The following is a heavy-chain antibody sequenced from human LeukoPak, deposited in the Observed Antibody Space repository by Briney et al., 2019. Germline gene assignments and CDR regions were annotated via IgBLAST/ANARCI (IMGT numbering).Heavy chain of an antibody. D-gene: IGHD5-12*01. V-gene: IGHV1-69*04. Sequence: SVKVSCKASGGTFSSYAISWVRQAPGQGLEWMGRIIPILDIANYAQKFQGRVTITADKSTSTAYMGLSSLRSEDTVVYYCARDHRGYSGYDVRYFDYWGQGTLVTVSS. CDR2: IIPILDIA. J-gene: IGHJ4*02. CDR1: GGTFSSYA. CDR3: ARDHRGYSGYDVRYFDY.